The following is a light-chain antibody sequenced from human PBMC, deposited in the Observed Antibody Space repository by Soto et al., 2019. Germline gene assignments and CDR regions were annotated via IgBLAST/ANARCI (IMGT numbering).Light chain of an antibody. V-gene: IGLV1-40*01. CDR2: SNN. J-gene: IGLJ2*01. CDR1: SSNIGAGHA. Sequence: SVRRPPRSESVSPGEVVTFSCTGSSSNIGAGHAVHWYQQLPGTAPKLLIHSNNNRPSGVPDRFSGSKSGTSASLAIAGLQADDEADYYCQSYDPTLRTSLFGGGTQLTVL. CDR3: QSYDPTLRTSL.